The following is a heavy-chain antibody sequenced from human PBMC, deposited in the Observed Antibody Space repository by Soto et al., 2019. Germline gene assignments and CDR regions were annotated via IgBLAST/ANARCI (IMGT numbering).Heavy chain of an antibody. J-gene: IGHJ4*02. D-gene: IGHD1-26*01. CDR2: INHSGST. CDR1: GGSFSGYY. Sequence: PSETLSLTCAVYGGSFSGYYWSWIRQPPGKGLEWIGEINHSGSTNYNPSLKSRVTISVDTSKNQFSLKLSSVTAADTAVYYCARGAIVGATKWASGYWGQGTLVTVSS. CDR3: ARGAIVGATKWASGY. V-gene: IGHV4-34*01.